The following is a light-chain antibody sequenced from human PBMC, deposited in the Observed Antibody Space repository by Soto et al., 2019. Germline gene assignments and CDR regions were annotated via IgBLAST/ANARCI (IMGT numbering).Light chain of an antibody. V-gene: IGKV3-11*01. CDR2: NAS. CDR3: HQRRNLLT. J-gene: IGKJ4*01. Sequence: EIVLTQSPATLSLSPGERATLSCRASQTVSSSLAWYQQKPGQGPRLLIYNASNRATGIPARFSGRGSGTDFSLTINSLEREDFAVYYCHQRRNLLTFGGGTKVDIK. CDR1: QTVSSS.